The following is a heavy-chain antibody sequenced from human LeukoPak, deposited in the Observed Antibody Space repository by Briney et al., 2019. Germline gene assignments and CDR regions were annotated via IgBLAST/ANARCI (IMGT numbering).Heavy chain of an antibody. D-gene: IGHD3-10*01. CDR1: GGSISSYY. Sequence: PSETLSLTCTVSGGSISSYYWSWIRQPPGKGLEWIGYIYYSGSTNYNPSLKSRVTISVDTSKNQFSLKLSSVTAADTAVYYCARHGSGSYYTSSWDAFDIWDQGTMVTVSS. CDR3: ARHGSGSYYTSSWDAFDI. CDR2: IYYSGST. J-gene: IGHJ3*02. V-gene: IGHV4-59*08.